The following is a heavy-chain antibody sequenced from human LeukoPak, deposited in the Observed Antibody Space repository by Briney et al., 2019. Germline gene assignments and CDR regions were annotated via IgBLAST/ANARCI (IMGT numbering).Heavy chain of an antibody. J-gene: IGHJ6*02. Sequence: GGSLRLSCAASGFTFSRYWMHWLRQAPGKGLVWVSRISTDGSSTTYADSVKGRFTISRDNAKNTLYLQMNSLRVEDTAVYYCARGSALSYYGMDVWGQGTTVTVSS. CDR1: GFTFSRYW. D-gene: IGHD3-10*01. CDR3: ARGSALSYYGMDV. CDR2: ISTDGSST. V-gene: IGHV3-74*01.